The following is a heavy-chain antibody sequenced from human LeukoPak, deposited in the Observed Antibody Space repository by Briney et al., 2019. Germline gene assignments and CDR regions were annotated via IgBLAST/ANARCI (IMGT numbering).Heavy chain of an antibody. V-gene: IGHV3-23*01. D-gene: IGHD2-21*02. J-gene: IGHJ4*02. CDR3: AKVHIVVVTAMSIFDY. CDR1: GFTFSSYA. Sequence: GGSLRLSCAASGFTFSSYAMSWVRQAPGKGLEWVSAISGSGGSTYYADSVKGRFTISRDNSKNTLYLQMNSLRAEDTAVYYCAKVHIVVVTAMSIFDYWGQETLVTVSS. CDR2: ISGSGGST.